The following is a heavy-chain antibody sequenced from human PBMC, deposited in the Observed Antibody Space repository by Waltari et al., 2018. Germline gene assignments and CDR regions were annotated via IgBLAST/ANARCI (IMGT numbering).Heavy chain of an antibody. Sequence: QVQLVESGGGVVQPGRSLRLSCAASGFTFSSYAMHWVRQAPGKGLEWVAVRSYDGSNKYYADSVKCRFTISRDNSKNPLYLQMNSLRAEDTAVYYCAREPPGDFLDYWGQGTLVTVSS. CDR3: AREPPGDFLDY. CDR1: GFTFSSYA. J-gene: IGHJ4*02. V-gene: IGHV3-30*01. CDR2: RSYDGSNK. D-gene: IGHD3-16*01.